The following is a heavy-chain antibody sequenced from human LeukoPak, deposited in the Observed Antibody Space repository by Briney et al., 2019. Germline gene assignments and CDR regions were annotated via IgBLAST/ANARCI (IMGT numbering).Heavy chain of an antibody. D-gene: IGHD6-13*01. V-gene: IGHV4-4*07. J-gene: IGHJ1*01. Sequence: PSETLSLTCTVSGGSISSYYWSWIRQPAGKGPEWIGRMFITGDRSYNPSLKSRVSMSLDTSKNQLSLRLSSVTAADTAVYYCARAYSSSWLEMGRFESFQHWGQGTLVTVSS. CDR2: MFITGDR. CDR3: ARAYSSSWLEMGRFESFQH. CDR1: GGSISSYY.